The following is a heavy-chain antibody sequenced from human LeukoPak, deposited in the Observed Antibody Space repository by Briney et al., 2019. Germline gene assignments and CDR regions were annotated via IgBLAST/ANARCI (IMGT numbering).Heavy chain of an antibody. CDR2: IYYSGST. Sequence: SETLSLTCTVSGGSISSYYWSWIRQPPGKGLEWVGDIYYSGSTTYNPSLKSRVTISVDTYKNQFSLKLSAVTAADTAVYYCARGGYSYVDYWGQGTLVTVSS. CDR1: GGSISSYY. V-gene: IGHV4-59*01. CDR3: ARGGYSYVDY. J-gene: IGHJ4*02. D-gene: IGHD5-18*01.